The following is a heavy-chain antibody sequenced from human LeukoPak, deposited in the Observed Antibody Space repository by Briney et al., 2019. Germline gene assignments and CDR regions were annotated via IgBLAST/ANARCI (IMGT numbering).Heavy chain of an antibody. Sequence: GESLKISCKGSGYRFTSYWIAWVRQMPGKGLEWMGSIYPGDSDTRYNPSFQGQVTISADKSITTAYLQWSSLKASGTAMYYCATPQVSGWNFDYWGQGTLVTVSS. V-gene: IGHV5-51*01. CDR1: GYRFTSYW. D-gene: IGHD6-19*01. CDR3: ATPQVSGWNFDY. CDR2: IYPGDSDT. J-gene: IGHJ4*02.